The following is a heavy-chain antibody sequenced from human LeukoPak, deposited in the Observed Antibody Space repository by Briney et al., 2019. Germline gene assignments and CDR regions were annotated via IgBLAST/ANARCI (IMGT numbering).Heavy chain of an antibody. V-gene: IGHV3-72*01. CDR1: GFTFSDHY. CDR2: ITTESNSYTT. CDR3: ARDRSDTSGYSNFNY. D-gene: IGHD3-22*01. Sequence: PGGSLRLSCVGSGFTFSDHYMDWVRQAPGKGLEWVGRITTESNSYTTEYAASVKGRFTISRDDSKNAMYLQMNSLKIEDTAVYYCARDRSDTSGYSNFNYWGQGTLVTVSS. J-gene: IGHJ4*02.